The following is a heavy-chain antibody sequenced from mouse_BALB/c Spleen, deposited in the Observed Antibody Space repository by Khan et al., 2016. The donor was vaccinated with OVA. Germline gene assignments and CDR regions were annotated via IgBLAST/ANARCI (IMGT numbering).Heavy chain of an antibody. J-gene: IGHJ3*01. CDR1: GYTFTDFD. CDR2: ISTYYGDA. Sequence: QVQLQQSGAELVRPGVSVKISCKGSGYTFTDFDMHWVKQSHAKSLEWLGVISTYYGDADYNQKFKGKATMTVDKSSSTAYMALASLTSEDSAIYDCARGNGNTRCAYWGQGTLVTVSA. D-gene: IGHD2-1*01. CDR3: ARGNGNTRCAY. V-gene: IGHV1S137*01.